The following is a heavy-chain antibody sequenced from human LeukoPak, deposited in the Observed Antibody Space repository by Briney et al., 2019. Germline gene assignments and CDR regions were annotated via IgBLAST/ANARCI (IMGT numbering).Heavy chain of an antibody. CDR1: GFTFDDYG. CDR3: ARDYTQYYYYYYMDV. CDR2: INSDGSST. V-gene: IGHV3-74*01. J-gene: IGHJ6*03. D-gene: IGHD3-16*01. Sequence: GGSLRLSCAASGFTFDDYGMSWVRQAPGKGLVWVSRINSDGSSTSYADSVKGRFTISRDNAKNTLYLQMNSLRAEDTAVYYCARDYTQYYYYYYMDVWGKGTTVTVSS.